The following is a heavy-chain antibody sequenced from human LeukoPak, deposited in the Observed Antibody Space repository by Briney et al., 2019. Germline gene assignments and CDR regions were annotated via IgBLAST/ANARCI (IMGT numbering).Heavy chain of an antibody. J-gene: IGHJ4*02. D-gene: IGHD2-15*01. CDR2: ISSSGSTI. V-gene: IGHV3-48*03. CDR3: ARWGCSGGSCYSGTYYFDY. Sequence: PGGSLRLSCAASGFTFSTYAMSWVRQAPGKGLEWVSYISSSGSTIYYADSVKGRFTISRDNAKNSLYLQMNSLRAEDTAVYYCARWGCSGGSCYSGTYYFDYWGQGTLVTVSS. CDR1: GFTFSTYA.